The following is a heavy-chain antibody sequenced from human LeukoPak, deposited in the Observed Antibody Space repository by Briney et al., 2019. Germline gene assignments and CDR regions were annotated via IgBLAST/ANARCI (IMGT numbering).Heavy chain of an antibody. CDR2: INSDGSST. D-gene: IGHD3-22*01. V-gene: IGHV3-74*01. Sequence: PGGSLRLSCAASGFTFSSYWMHWVRQAPGKGLVWVSRINSDGSSTSYADSVKGRFTISRDNAKNTLYLQMNSLRAEDTAVYYCAREFDYYDSSGYYPHFDYWGQGTLVTVSS. J-gene: IGHJ4*02. CDR1: GFTFSSYW. CDR3: AREFDYYDSSGYYPHFDY.